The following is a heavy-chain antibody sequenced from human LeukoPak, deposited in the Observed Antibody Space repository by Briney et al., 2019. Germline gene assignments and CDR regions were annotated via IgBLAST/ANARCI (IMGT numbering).Heavy chain of an antibody. J-gene: IGHJ4*02. CDR3: AKDSEATITYYFDY. CDR1: GFTFSSSA. CDR2: ISGSGGSP. Sequence: GGSLRLSCAASGFTFSSSAMSWVRQAPGKGLEWVSSISGSGGSPYYADSVKGRFTISRDNSKNTLYLQMNSLRAEDTAVYYCAKDSEATITYYFDYWGQGTLVTVSS. D-gene: IGHD5-12*01. V-gene: IGHV3-23*01.